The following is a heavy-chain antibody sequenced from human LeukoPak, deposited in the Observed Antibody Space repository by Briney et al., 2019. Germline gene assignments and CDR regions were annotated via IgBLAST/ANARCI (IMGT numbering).Heavy chain of an antibody. V-gene: IGHV3-23*01. CDR1: GFVFSTYA. D-gene: IGHD1-1*01. CDR3: AKVKALDAVASYFDY. J-gene: IGHJ4*02. Sequence: PGGSLRLSCAASGFVFSTYAMGWVRQAPGKGLEWVSAISSSGDNTYYADSVKGQFTISRDNSKNTLDLQMNSLRAEDTAMYHCAKVKALDAVASYFDYWGQGTLVTVSS. CDR2: ISSSGDNT.